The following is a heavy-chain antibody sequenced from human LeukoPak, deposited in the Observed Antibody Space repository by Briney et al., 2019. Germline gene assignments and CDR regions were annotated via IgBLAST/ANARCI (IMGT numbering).Heavy chain of an antibody. CDR1: GGTFSSYA. Sequence: SVKVPCKASGGTFSSYAISWVRQAPGQGLEWMGGIIPIFGTANYAQKFQGRVTITADESTSTAYMELSSLRSEDTAVYYCAREGRDYYDSSGPGCDWFDPWGQGTLVTVSS. D-gene: IGHD3-22*01. V-gene: IGHV1-69*13. J-gene: IGHJ5*02. CDR3: AREGRDYYDSSGPGCDWFDP. CDR2: IIPIFGTA.